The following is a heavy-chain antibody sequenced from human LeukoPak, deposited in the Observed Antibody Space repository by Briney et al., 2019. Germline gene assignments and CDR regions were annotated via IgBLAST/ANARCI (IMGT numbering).Heavy chain of an antibody. CDR1: GFTFSSYW. Sequence: GGSLRLSCAASGFTFSSYWMSWVCQAPGKGLEWVANIKQDGSEKYYVDSVKGRFTISRDNAKNSLYLQMNSLRAEDTAVYYCARVPQKPTQYYDFWSGYFPRDYYYYYYMDVWGKGTTVTVSS. CDR2: IKQDGSEK. D-gene: IGHD3-3*01. J-gene: IGHJ6*03. CDR3: ARVPQKPTQYYDFWSGYFPRDYYYYYYMDV. V-gene: IGHV3-7*01.